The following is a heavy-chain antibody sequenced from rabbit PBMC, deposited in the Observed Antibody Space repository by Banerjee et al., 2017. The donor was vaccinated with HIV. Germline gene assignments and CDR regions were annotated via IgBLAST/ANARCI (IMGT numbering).Heavy chain of an antibody. V-gene: IGHV1S45*01. CDR2: IYAGSSGST. CDR3: AREYVSNAGYGYATFNL. CDR1: GFTLSSYW. J-gene: IGHJ4*01. D-gene: IGHD6-1*01. Sequence: QEQLEESGGDLVKPEGSLTLTCTASGFTLSSYWMCWVRQAPGKGLEWIACIYAGSSGSTYYASWAKGRFTISKTSSTTVTLQMTSLTAADTATYFCAREYVSNAGYGYATFNLWGPGTLVTVS.